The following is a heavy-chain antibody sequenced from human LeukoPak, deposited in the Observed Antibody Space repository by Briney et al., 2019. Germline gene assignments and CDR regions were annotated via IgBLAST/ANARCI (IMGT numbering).Heavy chain of an antibody. CDR3: ARDDCPRPSCFAY. Sequence: PGGSLRLSCAASGFTLSSYSMNWVRQAPGKGLEWISYINSDIYSNTIYYADTVKGRSTISRDNGKNSLYLQMNSLRDEDTAVYICARDDCPRPSCFAYWGQGTPVTVSS. CDR1: GFTLSSYS. CDR2: INSDIYSNTI. V-gene: IGHV3-48*02. D-gene: IGHD2-2*01. J-gene: IGHJ4*02.